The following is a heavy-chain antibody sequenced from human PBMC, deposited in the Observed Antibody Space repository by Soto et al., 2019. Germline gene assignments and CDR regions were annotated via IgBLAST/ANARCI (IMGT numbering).Heavy chain of an antibody. Sequence: SVKVSCKASGGTFSSYAISWVRQAPGQGLEWMGGIIPIFGTANYAQKFQGRVTITADRSTSTAYMELSSLRSEDTAVYYCARGKSETYNWFDPWGQGTLVTVSS. CDR3: ARGKSETYNWFDP. CDR1: GGTFSSYA. CDR2: IIPIFGTA. V-gene: IGHV1-69*06. J-gene: IGHJ5*02.